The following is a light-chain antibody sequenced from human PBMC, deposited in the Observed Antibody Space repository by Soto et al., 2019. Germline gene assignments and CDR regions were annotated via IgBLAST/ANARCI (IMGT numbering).Light chain of an antibody. CDR3: QHFGSSRGT. J-gene: IGKJ1*01. CDR1: QSVSNSQ. Sequence: EIVLTQSPGTLSLSPGERATLSCRASQSVSNSQLAWYQQKPGQAPRLLIFGASTRATGVPDRFSGSGSGTDFTLTISRLFPEDFAVYYCQHFGSSRGTFGQGTKVEIK. V-gene: IGKV3-20*01. CDR2: GAS.